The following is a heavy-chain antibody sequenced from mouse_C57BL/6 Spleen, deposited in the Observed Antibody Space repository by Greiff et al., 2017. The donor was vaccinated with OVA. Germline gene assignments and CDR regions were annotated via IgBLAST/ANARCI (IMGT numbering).Heavy chain of an antibody. CDR1: GYTFTDYY. J-gene: IGHJ3*01. V-gene: IGHV1-26*01. Sequence: VQLQQSGPELVKPGASVKISCKASGYTFTDYYMNWVKQSHGKSLEWIGDINPNNGGTSYNQKFKGKATLTVDKSSSTAYMELRSLTSEDSAVYYCARIYYGYDDGAYWGQGTLVTVSA. CDR2: INPNNGGT. D-gene: IGHD2-2*01. CDR3: ARIYYGYDDGAY.